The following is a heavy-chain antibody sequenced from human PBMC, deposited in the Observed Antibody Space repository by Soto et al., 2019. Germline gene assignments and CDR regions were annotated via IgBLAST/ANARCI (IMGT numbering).Heavy chain of an antibody. CDR1: GGTFSSYT. CDR3: AREYSSGSIDY. J-gene: IGHJ4*02. D-gene: IGHD6-19*01. CDR2: IIPILGTA. V-gene: IGHV1-69*08. Sequence: SVKVSCKASGGTFSSYTISWVRQAPGQGLEWMGRIIPILGTANYAQKFQGRVTITADESTSTAYMELSSLRSEDTAVYYCAREYSSGSIDYWGQGTLVTVSS.